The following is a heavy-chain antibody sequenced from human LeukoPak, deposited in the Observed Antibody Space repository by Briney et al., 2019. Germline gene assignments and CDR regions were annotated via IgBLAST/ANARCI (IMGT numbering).Heavy chain of an antibody. Sequence: GASVKVSCKASGYTFTSYDINWVGQATGQGLEWMGWMNPNSGNTGYEQKFQGRVTMTRNTSISTAYMELSSLRSEDTAVYYCARGRGRSGYYYFDYWGQGTLVTFSS. D-gene: IGHD3-22*01. CDR3: ARGRGRSGYYYFDY. J-gene: IGHJ4*02. V-gene: IGHV1-8*01. CDR2: MNPNSGNT. CDR1: GYTFTSYD.